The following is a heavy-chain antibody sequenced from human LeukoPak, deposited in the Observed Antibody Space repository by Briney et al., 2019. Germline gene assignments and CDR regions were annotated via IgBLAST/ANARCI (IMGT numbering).Heavy chain of an antibody. CDR1: GFTFSSYS. D-gene: IGHD2-2*01. V-gene: IGHV3-48*04. CDR3: ARDLVVVPAAIDPDAFDI. Sequence: GGSLRLSCAASGFTFSSYSMNWVRQAPGKGLEWVSSISSSSSTIYYADSVKGRFTISRDNAKNSLYLQMNSLRAEDTAVYYCARDLVVVPAAIDPDAFDIWGQGTMVTVSS. CDR2: ISSSSSTI. J-gene: IGHJ3*02.